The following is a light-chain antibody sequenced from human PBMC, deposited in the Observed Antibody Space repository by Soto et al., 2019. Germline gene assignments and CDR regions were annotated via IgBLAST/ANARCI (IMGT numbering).Light chain of an antibody. CDR3: QQRSNWPIT. Sequence: LSWLPGESATLSCRASQHIDKNYLAWFQHKPGQAPRLLIYDASNRGTGIPSRFSCSGSGTDFTLTISSLEPEDFAVYYCQQRSNWPITFGQGTRLQLK. J-gene: IGKJ5*01. CDR2: DAS. CDR1: QHIDKNY. V-gene: IGKV3-11*01.